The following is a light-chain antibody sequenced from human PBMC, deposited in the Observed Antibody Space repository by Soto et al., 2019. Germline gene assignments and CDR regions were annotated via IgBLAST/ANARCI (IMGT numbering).Light chain of an antibody. Sequence: DIVMTQSPDSLAVSVGERATINCKSSQSVLYSSNNKNYLAWYQQRPGQPPKLLIYWSSTRQSGVPDRFSGSGSGTDFTLTITSLQAEDVAFYYCQQYESTPPTFGQGTKLEIK. CDR1: QSVLYSSNNKNY. CDR2: WSS. CDR3: QQYESTPPT. V-gene: IGKV4-1*01. J-gene: IGKJ2*01.